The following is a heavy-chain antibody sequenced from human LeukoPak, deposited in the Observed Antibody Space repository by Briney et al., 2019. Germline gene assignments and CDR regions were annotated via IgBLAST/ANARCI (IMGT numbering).Heavy chain of an antibody. CDR1: GFTFSSYA. Sequence: GSLRLSCAASGFTFSSYAMSWVRQPPGKGLEWIGEINHSGSTNYNPSLKSRVTISVDTSKNQFSLKLSSVTAADTAVYYCAREQQQLAHRFDYWGQGTLVTVSS. D-gene: IGHD6-13*01. CDR2: INHSGST. V-gene: IGHV4-34*01. J-gene: IGHJ4*02. CDR3: AREQQQLAHRFDY.